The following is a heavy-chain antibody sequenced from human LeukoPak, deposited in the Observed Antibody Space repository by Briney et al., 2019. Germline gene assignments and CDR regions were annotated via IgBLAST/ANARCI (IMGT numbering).Heavy chain of an antibody. Sequence: GGSLRLSCAASGFTFSSYSMNWVRQAPGKGLEWVSSISSSSGYIYYADSVKGRFTISRDNAKNSLYLQMNSMRATDTAVYYCARNNRGGWHEWGLFDRWGQGTLVTVSS. D-gene: IGHD6-19*01. V-gene: IGHV3-21*01. CDR3: ARNNRGGWHEWGLFDR. CDR2: ISSSSGYI. CDR1: GFTFSSYS. J-gene: IGHJ4*02.